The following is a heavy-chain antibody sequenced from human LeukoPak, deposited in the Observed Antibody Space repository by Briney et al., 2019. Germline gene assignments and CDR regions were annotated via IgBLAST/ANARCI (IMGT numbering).Heavy chain of an antibody. Sequence: SVKVSCKASGGTFKNYAISWVRQAPGQGLEWMGGILPIFGTTNYAQKFQARVTITADESTSTAYMEMSSLRSEDTAVYYCARSNDGAHDYWGQGTLVTVSS. CDR3: ARSNDGAHDY. J-gene: IGHJ4*02. CDR1: GGTFKNYA. CDR2: ILPIFGTT. D-gene: IGHD4-17*01. V-gene: IGHV1-69*01.